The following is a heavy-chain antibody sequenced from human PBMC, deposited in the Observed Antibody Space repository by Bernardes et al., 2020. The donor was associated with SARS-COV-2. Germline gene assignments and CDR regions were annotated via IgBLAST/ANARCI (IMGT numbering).Heavy chain of an antibody. Sequence: ASVKVSCKASGYTFTGYYMHWVRQAPGQGLEWMGWINPNSGGTNYAQKFQGRVTMTRDTSISTAYMELSRLRSDDTAVYYCARDSNDYVWGSYSWFDPWGQGTLVTVSS. J-gene: IGHJ5*02. D-gene: IGHD3-16*01. CDR3: ARDSNDYVWGSYSWFDP. CDR2: INPNSGGT. CDR1: GYTFTGYY. V-gene: IGHV1-2*02.